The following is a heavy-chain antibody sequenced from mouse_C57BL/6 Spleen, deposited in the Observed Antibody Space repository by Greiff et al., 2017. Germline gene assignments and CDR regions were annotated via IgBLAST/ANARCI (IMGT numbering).Heavy chain of an antibody. CDR2: SNPDNGGT. CDR3: ARIYDGYYGGVDY. CDR1: GYTFTDYN. J-gene: IGHJ4*01. V-gene: IGHV1-18*01. D-gene: IGHD2-3*01. Sequence: EVQLQQSGPELVKPGASVKIPCKASGYTFTDYNMDWVKQIHGQNLEWIGDSNPDNGGTIYNQKFKGKATLTVDKSSSTAYMELRSLTSEDTAVYYCARIYDGYYGGVDYWGQGTSVTVSS.